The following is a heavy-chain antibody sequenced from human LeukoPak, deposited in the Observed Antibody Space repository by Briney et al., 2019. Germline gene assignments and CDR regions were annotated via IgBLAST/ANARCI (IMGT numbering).Heavy chain of an antibody. CDR3: ASDQGYCSGGSCYYFDY. D-gene: IGHD2-15*01. J-gene: IGHJ4*02. Sequence: SQTLSLTCAISGESVSSNSAAWSWIRQSPSRGLEWLGRTYYRSKWYSDYAVSVKSRITINPDTSKNQFSLQLNSVTPEDTAVYYCASDQGYCSGGSCYYFDYWGQRALVTVSS. V-gene: IGHV6-1*01. CDR1: GESVSSNSAA. CDR2: TYYRSKWYS.